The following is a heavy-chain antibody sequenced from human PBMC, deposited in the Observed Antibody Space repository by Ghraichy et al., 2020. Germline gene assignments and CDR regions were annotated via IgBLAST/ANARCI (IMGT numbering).Heavy chain of an antibody. Sequence: SETLSLTCTVSGGSISSYYWSWIRQPPGKGLEWIGYIYYSGSTNYNPSLKSRVTISVDTSKNQFSLKLSSVTAADTAVYYCARDYPKRGYSYGPGGNYYYGMDVWGQGTTVTVSS. D-gene: IGHD5-18*01. J-gene: IGHJ6*02. CDR1: GGSISSYY. CDR2: IYYSGST. CDR3: ARDYPKRGYSYGPGGNYYYGMDV. V-gene: IGHV4-59*01.